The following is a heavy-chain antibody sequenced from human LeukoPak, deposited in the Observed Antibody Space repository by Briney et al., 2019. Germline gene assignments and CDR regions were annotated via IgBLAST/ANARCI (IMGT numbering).Heavy chain of an antibody. CDR3: ARVEYSGSYPDYYYYYMDV. J-gene: IGHJ6*03. Sequence: SETLSLTCTVSGGSISSGDYYRSWIRQPPGKGLEWIGYIYYSGSTYYNPSLKSRVTISVDTSKNQFSLKLSSVTAADTAVYYCARVEYSGSYPDYYYYYMDVWGKGTTVTVSS. D-gene: IGHD1-26*01. CDR2: IYYSGST. CDR1: GGSISSGDYY. V-gene: IGHV4-30-4*08.